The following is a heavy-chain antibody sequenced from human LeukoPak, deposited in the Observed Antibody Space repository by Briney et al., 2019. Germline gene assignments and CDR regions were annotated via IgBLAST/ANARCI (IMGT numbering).Heavy chain of an antibody. CDR3: AKGGRYFDILTGYYAALYYFDY. CDR1: GFTFSSYA. J-gene: IGHJ4*02. CDR2: ISGSGGST. D-gene: IGHD3-9*01. V-gene: IGHV3-23*01. Sequence: GGSLRLSCAASGFTFSSYAMSWVRQAPGKGLEWVSGISGSGGSTDYADSVKGRFTISRDNSKNTLYLQMNSLRAEDTAVYYCAKGGRYFDILTGYYAALYYFDYWGQGTLVTVSS.